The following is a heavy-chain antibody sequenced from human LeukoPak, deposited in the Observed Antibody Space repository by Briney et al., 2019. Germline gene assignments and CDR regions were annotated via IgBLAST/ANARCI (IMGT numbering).Heavy chain of an antibody. CDR3: TRTSPGIPLDF. Sequence: PSETLSLTCGVSGVSFSGYYWSWLRQAPGKGPEWIGEISHTGRTAYNPSLKSRVTISLDTSKNQFSLKLTFVSAADTAVYYCTRTSPGIPLDFWGQGTLVTVSS. CDR1: GVSFSGYY. V-gene: IGHV4-34*01. CDR2: ISHTGRT. D-gene: IGHD1-26*01. J-gene: IGHJ4*02.